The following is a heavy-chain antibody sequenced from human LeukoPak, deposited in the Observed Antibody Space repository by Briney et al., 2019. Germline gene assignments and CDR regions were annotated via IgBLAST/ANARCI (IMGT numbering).Heavy chain of an antibody. CDR3: ARESHYDYVWGSYRYPDI. CDR2: IYYSGST. D-gene: IGHD3-16*02. V-gene: IGHV4-59*01. Sequence: SETLSLTCTVSGGSISSYYWSWIRQPPGQGLEWIGYIYYSGSTNYNPSLKSRVTISVDTSKNQFSLKLSSVTAADTAVYYCARESHYDYVWGSYRYPDIWGQGTMVTVSS. CDR1: GGSISSYY. J-gene: IGHJ3*02.